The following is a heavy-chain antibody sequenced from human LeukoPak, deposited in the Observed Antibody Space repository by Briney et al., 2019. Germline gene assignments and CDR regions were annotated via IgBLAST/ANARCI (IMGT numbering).Heavy chain of an antibody. V-gene: IGHV1-46*01. Sequence: ASVKVSCKASGYTFTSYGISWVRQAPGQGLEWMGIINPSGGSTSYAQKFQGRVTMTRDTSTSTVYMELSSLRSEDTAVYYCARDPRYSSSWYYFDYWGQGTLVTVSS. CDR1: GYTFTSYG. CDR2: INPSGGST. J-gene: IGHJ4*02. D-gene: IGHD6-13*01. CDR3: ARDPRYSSSWYYFDY.